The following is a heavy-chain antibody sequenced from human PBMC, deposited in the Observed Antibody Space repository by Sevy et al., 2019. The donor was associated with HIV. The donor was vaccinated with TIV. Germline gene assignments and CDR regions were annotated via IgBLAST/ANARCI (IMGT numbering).Heavy chain of an antibody. V-gene: IGHV3-23*01. Sequence: GGSLRLSCAVSGFTLTSYAMNWVRQAPGKGLEWVSGVSGSGGSTYYADSVKGRFTISRDNPRNTLYLQINSLRAEDTAVYYCVKDVAYDNTYLDYWGQGTLVTVSS. CDR1: GFTLTSYA. J-gene: IGHJ4*02. D-gene: IGHD3-22*01. CDR2: VSGSGGST. CDR3: VKDVAYDNTYLDY.